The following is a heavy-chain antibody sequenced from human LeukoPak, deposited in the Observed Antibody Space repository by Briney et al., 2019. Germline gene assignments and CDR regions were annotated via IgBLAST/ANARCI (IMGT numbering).Heavy chain of an antibody. J-gene: IGHJ4*02. CDR2: IYTSGST. Sequence: SETLSLTCTVSGGSISSGSYYWSWIRQPAGKGLEWIGRIYTSGSTNYNPSLKSRVTISVDTSKNQFSLKLSSVTAADTAVYYCARGGIVGATTLFDYWGQGTLVTVPS. CDR3: ARGGIVGATTLFDY. V-gene: IGHV4-61*02. CDR1: GGSISSGSYY. D-gene: IGHD1-26*01.